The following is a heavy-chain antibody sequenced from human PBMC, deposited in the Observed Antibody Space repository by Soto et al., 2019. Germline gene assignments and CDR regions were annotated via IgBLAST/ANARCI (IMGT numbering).Heavy chain of an antibody. D-gene: IGHD3-9*01. J-gene: IGHJ6*02. V-gene: IGHV3-30*18. CDR1: GFTFSSYG. CDR2: ISYDGSNK. Sequence: QVQLVESGGGVVQPGRSLRLSCAASGFTFSSYGMHWVRQAPGKGLVWVAVISYDGSNKYYADSVKGRFTISRDNSKNTLYLQMNSLRAEDTAVYYCAKDLLTDGNYYYYYGMDVWGQGTTVTVSS. CDR3: AKDLLTDGNYYYYYGMDV.